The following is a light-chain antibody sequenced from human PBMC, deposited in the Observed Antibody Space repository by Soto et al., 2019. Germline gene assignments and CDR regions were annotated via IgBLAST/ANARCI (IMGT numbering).Light chain of an antibody. V-gene: IGKV1-39*01. CDR3: QQSFSTLWT. Sequence: DIQVTQSPSSLSASVGDRVTITCRASQNINNYLNWYLQKPGKAPKLLIYAASSLQSGVPSRFSGSGSGTDFTLTISSLQPEDFATYYCQQSFSTLWTFGQGTKVEIK. CDR1: QNINNY. J-gene: IGKJ1*01. CDR2: AAS.